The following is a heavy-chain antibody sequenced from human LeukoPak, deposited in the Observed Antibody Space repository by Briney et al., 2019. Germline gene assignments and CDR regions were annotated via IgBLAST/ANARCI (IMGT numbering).Heavy chain of an antibody. CDR2: ISAYSGNT. CDR1: GYTFTSYG. V-gene: IGHV1-18*01. J-gene: IGHJ4*02. CDR3: ARDDPYSSGWYFDY. Sequence: GASVKVSCKASGYTFTSYGISWVRQAPGQGLEWMGWISAYSGNTNYAQKLQGRVTMTTDTSTSTAYMELRSLRSDDTAVYYCARDDPYSSGWYFDYWGQGTLVTVSS. D-gene: IGHD6-19*01.